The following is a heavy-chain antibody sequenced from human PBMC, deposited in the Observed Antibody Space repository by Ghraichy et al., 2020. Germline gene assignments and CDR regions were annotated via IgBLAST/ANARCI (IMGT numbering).Heavy chain of an antibody. CDR1: GGSFRGYF. J-gene: IGHJ4*02. V-gene: IGHV4-34*01. Sequence: SQTRSLTCAIYGGSFRGYFWSWIRQPPGEGLEWIGEINHSGSANYNPSLKSRVTISVDTSKNQFFLNLTSVTAADTAVYYCARGVGYSDFWTAYYYLDYWGQGTLATVSS. D-gene: IGHD3-3*01. CDR2: INHSGSA. CDR3: ARGVGYSDFWTAYYYLDY.